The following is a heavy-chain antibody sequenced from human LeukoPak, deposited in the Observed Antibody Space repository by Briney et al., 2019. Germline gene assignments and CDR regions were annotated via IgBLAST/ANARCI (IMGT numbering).Heavy chain of an antibody. CDR2: ISSSSSYI. D-gene: IGHD2-15*01. CDR3: ARGTRVAANLHTA. Sequence: PGGSLRLSCAASGFTFSSYSMNWVRQAPGKGLEWVSSISSSSSYIYYADSVKGRFTTSRDNAKNSLYLQMNSLRAEDTAVYYCARGTRVAANLHTAWGQGTLVTVSS. CDR1: GFTFSSYS. J-gene: IGHJ5*02. V-gene: IGHV3-21*01.